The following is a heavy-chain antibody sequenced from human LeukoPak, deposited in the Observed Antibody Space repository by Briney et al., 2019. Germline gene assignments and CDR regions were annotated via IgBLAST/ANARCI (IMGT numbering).Heavy chain of an antibody. CDR2: ISGSGGST. Sequence: GGSLRLSCAASGFTFSSYAMSWVRQAPGKGLEWVSAISGSGGSTYYADSVKGRFTISRDNSKNTPYLQMNSLRAEDTAVYYCAKSPLLWFGELSDWFDPWGQGTLVTVSS. CDR1: GFTFSSYA. D-gene: IGHD3-10*01. V-gene: IGHV3-23*01. CDR3: AKSPLLWFGELSDWFDP. J-gene: IGHJ5*02.